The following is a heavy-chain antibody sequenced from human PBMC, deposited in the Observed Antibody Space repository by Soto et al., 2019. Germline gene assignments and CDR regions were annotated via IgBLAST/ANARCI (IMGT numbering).Heavy chain of an antibody. J-gene: IGHJ4*02. CDR1: GGSIISDEYY. CDR2: VYYAGST. V-gene: IGHV4-30-4*01. Sequence: SETLSLTCSVSGGSIISDEYYWTWIRQPPGGGLEWIGHVYYAGSTSYSPSLKSRLTISVDTSKNQFSLRLNSASAADTAVYYCARDRSNSPDLLDSWGRGTLVTVSS. D-gene: IGHD1-1*01. CDR3: ARDRSNSPDLLDS.